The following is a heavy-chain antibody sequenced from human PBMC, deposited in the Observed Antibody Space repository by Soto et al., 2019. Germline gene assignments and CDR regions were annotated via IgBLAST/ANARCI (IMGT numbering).Heavy chain of an antibody. V-gene: IGHV5-51*01. CDR3: ARRPRAVAGEDYHYAMDV. CDR2: IYPDDSDT. CDR1: AYSFSSYW. J-gene: IGHJ6*04. D-gene: IGHD6-19*01. Sequence: GESLKISCKGSAYSFSSYWIGWVRQMPGKGLEWMGIIYPDDSDTRYSPSFQGQVSISVDKSISTAYLQWSSLKASDTAKYYRARRPRAVAGEDYHYAMDVWGKGTTVTVSS.